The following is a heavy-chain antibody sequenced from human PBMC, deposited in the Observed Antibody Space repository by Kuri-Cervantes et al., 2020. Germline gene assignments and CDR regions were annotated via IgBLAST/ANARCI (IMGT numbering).Heavy chain of an antibody. CDR3: ARSLAHHGSSSYMDV. V-gene: IGHV3-49*04. J-gene: IGHJ6*03. D-gene: IGHD6-13*01. CDR2: IRSKAYGGTT. Sequence: GESLKISCTASGFTFGDYAMSWVRQAPGKGLEWVGFIRSKAYGGTTEYAASVKGRFTISRDNSKNTLYLQMNSLRAEDTAVYYCARSLAHHGSSSYMDVWGKGTTVTVSS. CDR1: GFTFGDYA.